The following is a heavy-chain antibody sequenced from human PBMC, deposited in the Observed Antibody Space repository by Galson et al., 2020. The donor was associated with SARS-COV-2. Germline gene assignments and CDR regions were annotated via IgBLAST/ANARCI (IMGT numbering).Heavy chain of an antibody. CDR3: ASSLSRWSLSGFDY. CDR1: GYSFANYW. Sequence: HGESLKISCKGSGYSFANYWIGWVRQVPGQGLEWMGIIYPGDSDTRYSPSFQGQVTISADKSIRTAYLQWSSLKASDTAMYYCASSLSRWSLSGFDYWGQGTLVTVSS. D-gene: IGHD2-21*02. J-gene: IGHJ4*02. V-gene: IGHV5-51*01. CDR2: IYPGDSDT.